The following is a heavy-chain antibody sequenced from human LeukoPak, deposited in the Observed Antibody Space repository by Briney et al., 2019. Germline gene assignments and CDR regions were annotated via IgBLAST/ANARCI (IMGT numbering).Heavy chain of an antibody. V-gene: IGHV1-24*01. J-gene: IGHJ4*02. CDR1: GYTLTELS. Sequence: ASVKVSCKVSGYTLTELSMHWVRQAPGKGLEWMGGFDPEDGETICAQKFQGRVTMTEDTSTDTAYMELSSLRSEDTAVYYCATRNWNYGASDYWGQGTLVTVSP. CDR3: ATRNWNYGASDY. CDR2: FDPEDGET. D-gene: IGHD1-7*01.